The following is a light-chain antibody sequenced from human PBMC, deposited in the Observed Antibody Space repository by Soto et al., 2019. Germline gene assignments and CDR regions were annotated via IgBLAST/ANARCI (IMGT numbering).Light chain of an antibody. Sequence: AVLLTQSPSSFSASTGARATITCRASQVIHNYLAWYQQVPGKAPKLLLYAASILQTGVPSRFSGSGSGTDFTLTIDGLQSEDFATYFCQHYYNYPWTFGQGTTVEN. J-gene: IGKJ1*01. V-gene: IGKV1-8*01. CDR2: AAS. CDR3: QHYYNYPWT. CDR1: QVIHNY.